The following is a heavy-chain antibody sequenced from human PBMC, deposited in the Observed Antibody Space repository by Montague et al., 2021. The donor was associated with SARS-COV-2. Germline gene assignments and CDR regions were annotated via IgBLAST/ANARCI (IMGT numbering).Heavy chain of an antibody. CDR2: VYYSRSS. CDR3: VRDPAPSGSGTFYDY. J-gene: IGHJ4*02. D-gene: IGHD1-26*01. CDR1: GDSGSHDF. V-gene: IGHV4-59*02. Sequence: SETLSLTCTVSGDSGSHDFWTWIRQPPGKGLEWIGYVYYSRSSSYNPSLRGRVSIAVDTSKNQFSLRLSTVTAADTAIYYCVRDPAPSGSGTFYDYWGQGTLVAVSS.